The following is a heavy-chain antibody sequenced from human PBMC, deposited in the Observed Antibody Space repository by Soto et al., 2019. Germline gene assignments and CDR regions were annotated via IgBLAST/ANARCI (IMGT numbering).Heavy chain of an antibody. J-gene: IGHJ5*02. V-gene: IGHV2-5*02. CDR1: GFSLSTSGVG. CDR2: IYWDDDK. Sequence: QITLKESGPPLVNPTQTLTLTCTFSGFSLSTSGVGVGWIRQPPGKALEWLALIYWDDDKRYSPSLKSRLTITKDTSKNQVVLTMTNMDPVDTATYYCAHDVSTAASNWFDPWGQGTLVTVSS. CDR3: AHDVSTAASNWFDP. D-gene: IGHD6-13*01.